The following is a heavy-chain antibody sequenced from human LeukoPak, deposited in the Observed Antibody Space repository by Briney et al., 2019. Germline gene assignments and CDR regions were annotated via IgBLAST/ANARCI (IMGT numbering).Heavy chain of an antibody. CDR3: ARDRDKAYYYDSSGYSIDY. CDR2: ISSSSSYI. V-gene: IGHV3-21*01. D-gene: IGHD3-22*01. Sequence: GGSLRLSCAASGFTFSSYSMNWVRQAPGKGLEWVSSISSSSSYIYYADSVKGRFTISRDNAKNSLYLQMNSLRAEDTAVYCCARDRDKAYYYDSSGYSIDYWGQGTLVTVSS. J-gene: IGHJ4*02. CDR1: GFTFSSYS.